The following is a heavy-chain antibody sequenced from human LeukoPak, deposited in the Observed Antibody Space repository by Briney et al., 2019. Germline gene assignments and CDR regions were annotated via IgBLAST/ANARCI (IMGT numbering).Heavy chain of an antibody. CDR3: AREDPPQLALDY. J-gene: IGHJ4*02. D-gene: IGHD6-6*01. Sequence: QTGGSLRLSCAASGFTFSSYAMHWVRQAPGKGLEWVAVISYDGSNKYYADSVKGRFTISRDNSKNTLYLQMNSLRAEDTAVYYCAREDPPQLALDYWGQGTLVTVSS. V-gene: IGHV3-30-3*01. CDR2: ISYDGSNK. CDR1: GFTFSSYA.